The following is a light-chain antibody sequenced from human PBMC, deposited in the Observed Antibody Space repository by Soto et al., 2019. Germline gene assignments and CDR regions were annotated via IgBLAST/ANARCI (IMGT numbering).Light chain of an antibody. Sequence: DIVLTQSPGTLSLSPGEGATLSCRASQSVSNTFLAWYQQKPGQAPRLLISGASSRATGIPDRFSASGSGTDFTLTISRLEPGDFAVYYCQQYGSSSYTFGQGTRLEIK. CDR2: GAS. V-gene: IGKV3-20*01. J-gene: IGKJ5*01. CDR3: QQYGSSSYT. CDR1: QSVSNTF.